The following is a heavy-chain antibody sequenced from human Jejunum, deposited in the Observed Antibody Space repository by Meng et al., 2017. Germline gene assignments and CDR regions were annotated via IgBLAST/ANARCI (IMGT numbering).Heavy chain of an antibody. J-gene: IGHJ4*02. CDR1: GDSVSTNYF. Sequence: SETLSLTCTVSGDSVSTNYFWSWLRQSPGKGLELIGYIHYSRSPDYNPSLKSRVTISIDTSKNQFSLNLNSVTTTDTAVYYCARMIGSGPFDYWGQGTRVTCSS. CDR3: ARMIGSGPFDY. V-gene: IGHV4-61*01. CDR2: IHYSRSP. D-gene: IGHD6-19*01.